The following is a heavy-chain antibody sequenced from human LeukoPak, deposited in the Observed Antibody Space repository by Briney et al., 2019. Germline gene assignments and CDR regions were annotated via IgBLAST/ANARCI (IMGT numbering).Heavy chain of an antibody. Sequence: GGPVTLFCGASGYPLCRYSMNWARGSPGRGVVWVTSISSSTSYIYYADSVKGRFTISRDNAKNSLYMKMNSLRAEDTAVYYCARESKYYDAMDVWGQGTTVTVSS. J-gene: IGHJ6*02. V-gene: IGHV3-21*01. D-gene: IGHD5/OR15-5a*01. CDR3: ARESKYYDAMDV. CDR2: ISSSTSYI. CDR1: GYPLCRYS.